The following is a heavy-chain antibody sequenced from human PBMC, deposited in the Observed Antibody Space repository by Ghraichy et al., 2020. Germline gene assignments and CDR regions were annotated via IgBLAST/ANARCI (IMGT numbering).Heavy chain of an antibody. CDR2: INPNSGGT. D-gene: IGHD3-9*01. CDR3: ARGHILTGYYFDY. Sequence: ASVKVSCKASGYTFTGYYMHWVRQAPGQGLEWMGWINPNSGGTNYAQKFQGRVTMTRDTSISTAYMELSRLRSDDTAGYYCARGHILTGYYFDYWGQGTLVTVSS. J-gene: IGHJ4*02. CDR1: GYTFTGYY. V-gene: IGHV1-2*02.